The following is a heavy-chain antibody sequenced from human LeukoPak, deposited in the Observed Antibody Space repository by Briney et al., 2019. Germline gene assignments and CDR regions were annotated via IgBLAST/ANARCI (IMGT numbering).Heavy chain of an antibody. CDR2: IYYSGST. CDR3: ARDSPWDSSGLDY. Sequence: SETLSLTCTVSGGSISSYYWSWIRQPPGKGLEWIGYIYYSGSTNYNPSLKSRVTISVDTSKNQFSLELSSVTAADTAVYYCARDSPWDSSGLDYWGQGTLATVSS. V-gene: IGHV4-59*01. CDR1: GGSISSYY. D-gene: IGHD3-22*01. J-gene: IGHJ4*02.